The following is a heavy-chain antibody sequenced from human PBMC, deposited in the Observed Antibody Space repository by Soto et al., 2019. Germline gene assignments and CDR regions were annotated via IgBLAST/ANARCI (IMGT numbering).Heavy chain of an antibody. D-gene: IGHD3-22*01. CDR2: INSDGSST. J-gene: IGHJ3*02. CDR1: GFTFSSYW. CDR3: AHSKVVALDAFDI. V-gene: IGHV3-74*01. Sequence: GGSLRLSCAASGFTFSSYWMHWVRQGPGKGLVWVSRINSDGSSTSYADSVKGRFTISRDNAKNTLYLQMNSLRAEYTAVYFCAHSKVVALDAFDIWGQGTMVTVSS.